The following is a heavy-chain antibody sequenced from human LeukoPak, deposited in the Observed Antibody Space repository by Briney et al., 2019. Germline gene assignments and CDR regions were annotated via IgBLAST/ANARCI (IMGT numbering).Heavy chain of an antibody. Sequence: PSETLSLTCTVSGGSISSSNYYWGWIRQPPGKGLEWIGSIYFGGSTYYNPSLKSRVTRSVDTSKNQFSLKLSSVTAADTAVYYCARHVRFGGGKTSYFFAYGGRGALVTVSS. CDR3: ARHVRFGGGKTSYFFAY. CDR2: IYFGGST. D-gene: IGHD3-16*01. CDR1: GGSISSSNYY. V-gene: IGHV4-39*01. J-gene: IGHJ4*02.